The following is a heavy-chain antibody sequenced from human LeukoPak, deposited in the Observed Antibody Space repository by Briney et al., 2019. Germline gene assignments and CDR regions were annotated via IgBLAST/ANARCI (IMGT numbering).Heavy chain of an antibody. Sequence: GGSLRLSCAASGYPLSSYWMHWVRQAPAKGLVWVSRINSDGSRTRYADSEKRRYTIHRDNPKHSLYLKMKILRHEDTSVYYCARGLYFSSGRSWDYWGQGILVTVSS. D-gene: IGHD2-15*01. CDR2: INSDGSRT. CDR3: ARGLYFSSGRSWDY. V-gene: IGHV3-74*01. J-gene: IGHJ4*02. CDR1: GYPLSSYW.